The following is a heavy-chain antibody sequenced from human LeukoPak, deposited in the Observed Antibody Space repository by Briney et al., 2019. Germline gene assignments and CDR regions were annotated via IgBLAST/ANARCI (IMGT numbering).Heavy chain of an antibody. V-gene: IGHV3-30-3*01. CDR1: GFTFSNYA. CDR3: ARYYNGSFDNWFDP. Sequence: GGSLRLSCAASGFTFSNYAMHWVRQAPGKGLEWVAVISYDGSNKYYADSVKGRITISRDNSKNTLYLQMNSLRAEDTAVYYCARYYNGSFDNWFDPWGQGTLVTVSS. CDR2: ISYDGSNK. D-gene: IGHD2/OR15-2a*01. J-gene: IGHJ5*02.